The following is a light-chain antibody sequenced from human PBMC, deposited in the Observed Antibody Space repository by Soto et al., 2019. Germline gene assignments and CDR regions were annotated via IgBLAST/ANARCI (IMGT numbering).Light chain of an antibody. Sequence: SVLTQPPSASATPGQRVTISCSGGSSNIGSNTVSWYQQVPGTAPKLLIFNDNMRPSGVPDRFSGSKSGPSASLAISGLQSEDEADYLCAAWDDRLNGQIFGTGTKLTVL. V-gene: IGLV1-44*01. CDR3: AAWDDRLNGQI. CDR1: SSNIGSNT. J-gene: IGLJ1*01. CDR2: NDN.